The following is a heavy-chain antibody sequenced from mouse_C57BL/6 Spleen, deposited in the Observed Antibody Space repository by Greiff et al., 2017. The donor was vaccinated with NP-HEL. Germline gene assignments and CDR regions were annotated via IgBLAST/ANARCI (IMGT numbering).Heavy chain of an antibody. CDR2: IRSNSNNYAT. CDR3: ERHTTRVTGYSMDY. D-gene: IGHD2-2*01. V-gene: IGHV10-1*01. Sequence: EVQVVESGGGLVQPKGSLKLSCAASGFSFNTYAMNWVRQAPGKGLEWVARIRSNSNNYATYYADSVKDRFTIARDESESMLYLQMNNWKTEDTAIYYCERHTTRVTGYSMDYWGQGTSVTVSS. J-gene: IGHJ4*01. CDR1: GFSFNTYA.